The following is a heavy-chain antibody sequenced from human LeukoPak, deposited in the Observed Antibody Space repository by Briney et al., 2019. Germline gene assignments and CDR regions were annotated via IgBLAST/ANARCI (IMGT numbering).Heavy chain of an antibody. Sequence: SETLSLTCTVSGGSISSYYWSWIRQPAGKGLEWIGRIYTSGSTNYNPSLKSRVTMSVDTSKNQFSLKLSSVTAADTAVYYCARGEYYYDSSGTGSFDYWGQGTLVTVSS. J-gene: IGHJ4*02. CDR3: ARGEYYYDSSGTGSFDY. CDR1: GGSISSYY. V-gene: IGHV4-4*07. D-gene: IGHD3-22*01. CDR2: IYTSGST.